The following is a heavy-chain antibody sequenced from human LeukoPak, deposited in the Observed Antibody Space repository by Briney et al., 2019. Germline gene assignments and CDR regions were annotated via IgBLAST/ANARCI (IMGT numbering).Heavy chain of an antibody. CDR1: GYSFTNYW. D-gene: IGHD6-19*01. CDR2: IYPGDSDT. Sequence: GESLKISCKGSGYSFTNYWIAWVRQMPGKGLEWMGIIYPGDSDTRYSPSFQGQVTISADKSITAAYLQWSSLKASDTAIYYCARTIGSYTTGWYNIDYWGQGTLVTVSS. CDR3: ARTIGSYTTGWYNIDY. V-gene: IGHV5-51*01. J-gene: IGHJ4*02.